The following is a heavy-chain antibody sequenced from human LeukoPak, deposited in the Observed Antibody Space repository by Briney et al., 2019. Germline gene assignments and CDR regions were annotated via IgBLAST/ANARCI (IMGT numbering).Heavy chain of an antibody. CDR3: ARGGYFDWLLDRIWFDP. CDR2: IYYSGST. CDR1: GGSISNKY. D-gene: IGHD3-9*01. V-gene: IGHV4-59*01. J-gene: IGHJ5*02. Sequence: PSETLSPTCTVSGGSISNKYWSWIRQPPGKGLEWIGYIYYSGSTNYNPSLKSRVTILVDTSKNQFSLKLSSVTAADTAVYYCARGGYFDWLLDRIWFDPWGQGTLVTVSS.